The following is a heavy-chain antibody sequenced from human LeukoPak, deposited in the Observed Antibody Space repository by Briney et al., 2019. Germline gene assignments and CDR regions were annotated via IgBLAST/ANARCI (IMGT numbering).Heavy chain of an antibody. CDR3: ATKYSSGWYEYPGVHY. CDR1: GGSISSYY. D-gene: IGHD6-19*01. J-gene: IGHJ4*02. V-gene: IGHV4-4*07. CDR2: IYTSGST. Sequence: SETLSLTCTVSGGSISSYYWSWIRQPAGKGLEWIGRIYTSGSTNYNPSLKSRVTMSVDTSKNQFSLKLSSVTAADTALYYCATKYSSGWYEYPGVHYWGQGTLVTVSS.